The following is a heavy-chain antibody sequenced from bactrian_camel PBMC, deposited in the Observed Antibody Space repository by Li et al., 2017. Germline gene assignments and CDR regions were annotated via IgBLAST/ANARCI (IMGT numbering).Heavy chain of an antibody. J-gene: IGHJ6*01. CDR1: GFTFRDYH. V-gene: IGHV3-2*01. CDR3: ATDMGLELVDFGS. CDR2: IYRDGSTT. Sequence: QLVESGGGLVQPGGSLRLSCAASGFTFRDYHMSWVRQAPGKGLEWVSSIYRDGSTTYYAHSVKGRFTISRDNAKNTVYLQMNSLKSEDTGLYYCATDMGLELVDFGSWGPGTQVTVS. D-gene: IGHD3*01.